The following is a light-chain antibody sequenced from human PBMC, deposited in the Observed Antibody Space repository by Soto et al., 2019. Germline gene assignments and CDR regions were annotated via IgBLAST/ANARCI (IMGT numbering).Light chain of an antibody. V-gene: IGKV3-20*01. CDR3: QQYVSAPIT. CDR1: QSVSSSY. J-gene: IGKJ5*01. Sequence: EIVLTQSPGTLSLSRWERATLSCKASQSVSSSYLAWYQQKPGQAPRLLIYGASSRATGVPVSFSGSGSGTDFTLTISRLETEDFAVYYCQQYVSAPITFGQGTRLEIK. CDR2: GAS.